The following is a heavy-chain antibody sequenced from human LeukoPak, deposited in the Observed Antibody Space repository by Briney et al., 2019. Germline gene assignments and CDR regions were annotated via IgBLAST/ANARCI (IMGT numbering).Heavy chain of an antibody. CDR2: SRNRANSYTT. V-gene: IGHV3-72*01. CDR3: ASGYYASGSLGDY. CDR1: GFTFSDHY. J-gene: IGHJ4*02. D-gene: IGHD3-10*01. Sequence: QSGGSLRLSCAASGFTFSDHYMDWVRQAPGKGLEWVGRSRNRANSYTTEYAASVKGRFTISRDDSKNSLYLQMNSLKTEDTAVYYCASGYYASGSLGDYWGQGTLVTVSS.